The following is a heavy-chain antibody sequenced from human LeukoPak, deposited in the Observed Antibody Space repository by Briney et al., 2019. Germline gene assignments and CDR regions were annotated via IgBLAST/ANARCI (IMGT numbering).Heavy chain of an antibody. Sequence: SETLSPTCAVYGGSFSGYYWSWIRQPPGKGLEWIGEINHSGSTNYNPSLKSRVTISVDTSKNQFSLKLSSVTAADTAVYYCARGKPARGSGRSSFDYWGQGTLVTVSS. CDR3: ARGKPARGSGRSSFDY. V-gene: IGHV4-34*01. D-gene: IGHD3-10*01. CDR2: INHSGST. J-gene: IGHJ4*02. CDR1: GGSFSGYY.